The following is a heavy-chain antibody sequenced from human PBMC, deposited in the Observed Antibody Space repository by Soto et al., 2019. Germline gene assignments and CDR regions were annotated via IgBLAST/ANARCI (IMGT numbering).Heavy chain of an antibody. V-gene: IGHV3-11*06. CDR1: GFTFSDYY. Sequence: QVQVVESGGGLVKPGGSLRLSCAASGFTFSDYYMNWIRQAPGKGLEWVSYISSSSDYTKYADSVKGRFTISRDNAKSSLYLQMNSLRAEDTGVYYCGRGGVRGTTSRGQVYNWGQGTLVTVSS. CDR3: GRGGVRGTTSRGQVYN. J-gene: IGHJ4*02. CDR2: ISSSSDYT. D-gene: IGHD1-7*01.